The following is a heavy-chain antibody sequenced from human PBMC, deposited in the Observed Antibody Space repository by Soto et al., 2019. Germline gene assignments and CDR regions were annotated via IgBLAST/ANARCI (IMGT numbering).Heavy chain of an antibody. CDR1: GFSFSSYW. V-gene: IGHV3-7*03. J-gene: IGHJ5*02. CDR3: AKDSLILVVPAATDNWFDP. Sequence: GGSLRLSCGASGFSFSSYWMSWVRQAPGKWLEWVANIKKDGSEKYYMDSVKGRFTISRDNSKDTLYLQMNSLRAEDTAVYYCAKDSLILVVPAATDNWFDPWGQGTLVTVSS. CDR2: IKKDGSEK. D-gene: IGHD2-2*01.